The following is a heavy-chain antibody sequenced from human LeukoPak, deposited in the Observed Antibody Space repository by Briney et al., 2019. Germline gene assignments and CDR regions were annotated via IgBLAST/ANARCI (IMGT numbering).Heavy chain of an antibody. CDR2: IYSDGDT. CDR1: GFTVSTNY. V-gene: IGHV3-53*01. J-gene: IGHJ6*02. D-gene: IGHD3-3*01. CDR3: ARGRSGEVIFRVDHGMDV. Sequence: GGSLRLSCAASGFTVSTNYMNWVRQTPGKGLECVLVIYSDGDTYYADSVKGRFIISRDNSKNTLYLQMNSLRAEDTAVYYCARGRSGEVIFRVDHGMDVWGQGTTVTVSS.